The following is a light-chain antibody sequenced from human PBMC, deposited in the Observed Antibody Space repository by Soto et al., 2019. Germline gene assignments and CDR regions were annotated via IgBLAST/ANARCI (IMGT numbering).Light chain of an antibody. J-gene: IGLJ7*01. CDR1: SSNIGSNF. Sequence: QSVLTQPPSVSAAPGQKVTISCSGSSSNIGSNFVSWYQQLPGTAPKLLLYDNDARPSGIPDRFSGSKSGTSATLGITGLQTGDEADYYCGTWDSSLGAGLFGGGTQLTVL. CDR2: DND. V-gene: IGLV1-51*01. CDR3: GTWDSSLGAGL.